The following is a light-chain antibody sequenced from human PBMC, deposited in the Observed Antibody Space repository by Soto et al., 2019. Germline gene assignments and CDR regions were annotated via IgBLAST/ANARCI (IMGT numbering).Light chain of an antibody. Sequence: VLTQSPGTLSLSPGERATLSCRATQSVTNNYFAWYQQKPGQSPRLLIYGVSSRATDIPDRFSGSGSGTDFTLTISRLEPEDFVVYYCQQYSSLPHTFGQGTKLEVK. CDR1: QSVTNNY. J-gene: IGKJ2*01. CDR2: GVS. V-gene: IGKV3-20*01. CDR3: QQYSSLPHT.